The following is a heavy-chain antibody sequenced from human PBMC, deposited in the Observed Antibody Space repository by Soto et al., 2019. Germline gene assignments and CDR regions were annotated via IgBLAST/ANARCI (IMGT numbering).Heavy chain of an antibody. CDR1: GFTFSSFT. V-gene: IGHV3-48*02. J-gene: IGHJ3*01. CDR2: IGSSGITR. D-gene: IGHD6-19*01. Sequence: EVQLVESGGGLVQPGGSLRLSCAASGFTFSSFTMNWVRQAPGKGLEWVSYIGSSGITRYHADSVKGRFTVSRDNARNSLYLQMNSLRDEDTALYYCARSGSSGYHRYRLRSNDAFDVWGQGTMFTVSP. CDR3: ARSGSSGYHRYRLRSNDAFDV.